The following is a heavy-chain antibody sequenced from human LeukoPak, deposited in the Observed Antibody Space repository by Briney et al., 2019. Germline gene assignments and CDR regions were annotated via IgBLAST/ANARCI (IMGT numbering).Heavy chain of an antibody. CDR3: ARRVGDKDYFDY. CDR2: IHYSGST. CDR1: GGSISSYY. V-gene: IGHV4-59*01. J-gene: IGHJ4*02. Sequence: PSETLSLTCTVSGGSISSYYWSWIRQPPGKGLEWIRYIHYSGSTNYNNSVKSRVTISVDTSKNQFSLKLSSVTAADTAVYYCARRVGDKDYFDYWGQGTLVTVSS. D-gene: IGHD1-26*01.